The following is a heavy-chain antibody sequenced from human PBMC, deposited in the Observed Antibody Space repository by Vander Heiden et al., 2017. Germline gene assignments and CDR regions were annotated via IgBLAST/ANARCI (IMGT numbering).Heavy chain of an antibody. J-gene: IGHJ5*02. Sequence: EPLVESGGDLVQPGGSLRLSCVASGFTFSSYWMSWVRQAPGKGLEWVANRKYDGSDKSYVDSVKGRFTISRDNAKQSLYLQMSSLRVEDTAVYYCARIKGIPADVGRWYDWLDPWGQGTLVTVSS. CDR2: RKYDGSDK. CDR3: ARIKGIPADVGRWYDWLDP. CDR1: GFTFSSYW. D-gene: IGHD2-2*01. V-gene: IGHV3-7*01.